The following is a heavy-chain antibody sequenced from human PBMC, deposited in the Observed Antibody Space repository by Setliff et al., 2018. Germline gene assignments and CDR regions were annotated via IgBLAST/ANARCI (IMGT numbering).Heavy chain of an antibody. CDR3: AKDRWGYADP. Sequence: GSLRLSCATSGFTFSTSAMHWLRQSPDNRLEWLAYIHYGGGHIQYADSVKGRFTVSRDNTMDTLFLQMNGLTTDDTAKYFCAKDRWGYADPWGQGTLVTVSS. J-gene: IGHJ5*02. V-gene: IGHV3-30*02. D-gene: IGHD2-2*01. CDR2: IHYGGGHI. CDR1: GFTFSTSA.